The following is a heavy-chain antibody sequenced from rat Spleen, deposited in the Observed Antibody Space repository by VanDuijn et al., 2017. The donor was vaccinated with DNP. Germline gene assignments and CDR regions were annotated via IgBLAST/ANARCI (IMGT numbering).Heavy chain of an antibody. CDR3: ARGEYTTDSYDY. D-gene: IGHD1-6*01. J-gene: IGHJ2*01. V-gene: IGHV3-1*01. CDR1: GYSITSNY. Sequence: EVQLQESGPGLVKPSQSLSLTCSVTGYSITSNYWGWIRKFPGNKMEWMGYISYSGSTSYNPSLKSRISISRDTSKNQFFLQLNSVTTEDTATYYCARGEYTTDSYDYWGQGVMVTVSS. CDR2: ISYSGST.